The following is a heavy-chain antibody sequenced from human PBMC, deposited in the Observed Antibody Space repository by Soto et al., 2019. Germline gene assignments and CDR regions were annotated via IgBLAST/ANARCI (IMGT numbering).Heavy chain of an antibody. CDR1: GFTFSSYS. CDR2: ISSSSSTI. D-gene: IGHD6-13*01. Sequence: GGSLRLSCAASGFTFSSYSMNWVRQAPGKGLEWVSYISSSSSTIYYADSVKGRFTISRDNAKNSLYLQMNSLRAEDTAVYYCARDMGILEQLVPSIVDYWGQGTLVTVSS. CDR3: ARDMGILEQLVPSIVDY. J-gene: IGHJ4*02. V-gene: IGHV3-48*01.